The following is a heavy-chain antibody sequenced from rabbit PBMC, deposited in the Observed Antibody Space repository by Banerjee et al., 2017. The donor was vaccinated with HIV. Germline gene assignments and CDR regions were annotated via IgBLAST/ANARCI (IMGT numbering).Heavy chain of an antibody. D-gene: IGHD4-1*01. Sequence: QSLEESGGDLVKPGASLTLTCTASGFTLSSYWICWVRQAPGKGLEWIACIYAGSSGTTEYASWAKGRFTISKTSSTTVTLQMTSLTAADTATYFCARDLAGVIGWNFDLWGPGTLVTVS. CDR3: ARDLAGVIGWNFDL. J-gene: IGHJ4*01. CDR1: GFTLSSYW. CDR2: IYAGSSGTT. V-gene: IGHV1S40*01.